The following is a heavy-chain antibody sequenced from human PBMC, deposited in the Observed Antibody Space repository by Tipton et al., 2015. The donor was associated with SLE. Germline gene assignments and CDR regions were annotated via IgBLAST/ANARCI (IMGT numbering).Heavy chain of an antibody. J-gene: IGHJ4*02. CDR1: GYSISSGYY. D-gene: IGHD3-16*01. V-gene: IGHV4-38-2*02. CDR3: ARGGDY. Sequence: TLSLTCTVSGYSISSGYYWGWIRQPPGKGLEWIGSIYHSGSTYYNPSLKSRVTISVDTSKNQFSLKLSSVTAADTAVYCCARGGDYWGQGTLVTVSS. CDR2: IYHSGST.